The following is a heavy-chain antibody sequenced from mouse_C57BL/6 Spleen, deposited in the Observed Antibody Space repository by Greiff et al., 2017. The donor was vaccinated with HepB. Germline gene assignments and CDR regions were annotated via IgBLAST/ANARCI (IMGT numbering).Heavy chain of an antibody. J-gene: IGHJ2*01. V-gene: IGHV3-6*01. CDR1: GYSITSGYY. Sequence: EVQRVESGPGLVKPSQSLSLTCSVTGYSITSGYYWNWIRQFPGNKLEWMGYISYDGSNNYNPSLKNRISITRDTSKNQFFLKLNSVTTEDTATYYCARLVKGYFDYWGQGTTLTVSS. CDR3: ARLVKGYFDY. CDR2: ISYDGSN. D-gene: IGHD2-13*01.